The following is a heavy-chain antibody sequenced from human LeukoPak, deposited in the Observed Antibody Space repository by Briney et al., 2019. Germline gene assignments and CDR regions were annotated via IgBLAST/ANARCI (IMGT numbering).Heavy chain of an antibody. Sequence: SETLSLTCTVSGGSISSGSYYWSWIRQPAGKGLEWIGRIYTSGSTNYNPSLKSRVTISVDTSKNQFSLELSSVTAADTAVYYCARAKAHGAGMGYYYYMDVWGKGTTVTISS. CDR2: IYTSGST. CDR1: GGSISSGSYY. V-gene: IGHV4-61*02. J-gene: IGHJ6*03. CDR3: ARAKAHGAGMGYYYYMDV. D-gene: IGHD6-19*01.